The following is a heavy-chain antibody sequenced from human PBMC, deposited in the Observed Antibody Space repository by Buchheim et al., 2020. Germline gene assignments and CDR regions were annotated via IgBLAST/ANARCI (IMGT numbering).Heavy chain of an antibody. CDR1: GFTFSGYA. D-gene: IGHD3-10*01. J-gene: IGHJ6*02. Sequence: QGQLVESGGGVVQPGGSLRLSCEASGFTFSGYAMHWARQTPGKGLEWVAVIWFDGSRKEYADSVKGRFAISRADSQNPLHLQMNNLRAEDTAVYYCARDLLVWFRDGGSMDVWGQGTT. CDR2: IWFDGSRK. V-gene: IGHV3-33*01. CDR3: ARDLLVWFRDGGSMDV.